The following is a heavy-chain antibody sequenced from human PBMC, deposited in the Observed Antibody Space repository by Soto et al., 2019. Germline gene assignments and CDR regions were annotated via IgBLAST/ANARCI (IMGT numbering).Heavy chain of an antibody. D-gene: IGHD3-16*02. Sequence: GGSLRPSCPASGFTFSIYSMNWVRQAPGKGLEWVSYITSSGSAIYYADTVKGRFTISRDNAKNSLYLQMDSLRAEDTAVYYCTRGYTGYAQAGLDSWGQGTLVTVSS. CDR2: ITSSGSAI. CDR3: TRGYTGYAQAGLDS. CDR1: GFTFSIYS. J-gene: IGHJ4*02. V-gene: IGHV3-48*01.